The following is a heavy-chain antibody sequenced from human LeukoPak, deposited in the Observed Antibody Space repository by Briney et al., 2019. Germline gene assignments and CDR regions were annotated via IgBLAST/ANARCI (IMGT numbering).Heavy chain of an antibody. D-gene: IGHD3-22*01. Sequence: SETLSLTCTVSGGSISSRNSFWGWIRQSPGKGLEWIGSIYHSGSTYYNPSLKSRVTISVDTSKNQFSLKLSSVTAADTAVYYCARSVWLFRPGAFDIWGQGTMVTVSS. V-gene: IGHV4-39*07. CDR2: IYHSGST. CDR3: ARSVWLFRPGAFDI. J-gene: IGHJ3*02. CDR1: GGSISSRNSF.